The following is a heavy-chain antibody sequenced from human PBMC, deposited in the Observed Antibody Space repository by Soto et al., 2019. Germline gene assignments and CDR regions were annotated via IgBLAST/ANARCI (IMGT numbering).Heavy chain of an antibody. CDR1: GGSFSGYY. D-gene: IGHD3-16*01. J-gene: IGHJ3*01. V-gene: IGHV4-34*01. Sequence: PSETLSLTCAVYGGSFSGYYWSWIRQPPGKGLEWIGEINHSGSTNYNPSLKSRVTISVDTSKNQFSLKLSSVTAADTAVYYCTTDWGSGTHYARAFDVWGQGTMVTVSS. CDR3: TTDWGSGTHYARAFDV. CDR2: INHSGST.